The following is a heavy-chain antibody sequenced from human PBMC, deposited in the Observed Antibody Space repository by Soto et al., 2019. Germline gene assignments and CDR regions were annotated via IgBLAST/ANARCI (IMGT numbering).Heavy chain of an antibody. Sequence: ASVKVSCKASGYTFSSYGISWVRQAPGQGLEWMGWINADNGNTKYSQKFQGRVTITRDTSTSTAYMELSSLRSEDTAVYYCARVAVLRYFDWSPRYYYGMDVWGQGTTVTVSS. J-gene: IGHJ6*02. D-gene: IGHD3-9*01. CDR3: ARVAVLRYFDWSPRYYYGMDV. CDR1: GYTFSSYG. V-gene: IGHV1-18*01. CDR2: INADNGNT.